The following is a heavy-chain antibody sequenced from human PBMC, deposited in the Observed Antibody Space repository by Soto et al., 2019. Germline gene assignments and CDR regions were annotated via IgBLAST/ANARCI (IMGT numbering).Heavy chain of an antibody. D-gene: IGHD3-10*01. J-gene: IGHJ5*02. CDR2: IYYSGST. V-gene: IGHV4-59*01. CDR1: GGSISSYY. Sequence: LSLTCTVSGGSISSYYWSWIRQPPGKGLEWIGYIYYSGSTNYNPSLKSRVTISVDTSKNQFSLKLSSVTAADTAVYYCARAVYWLGTPLTGPGGGFDPWGQGTLVTVSS. CDR3: ARAVYWLGTPLTGPGGGFDP.